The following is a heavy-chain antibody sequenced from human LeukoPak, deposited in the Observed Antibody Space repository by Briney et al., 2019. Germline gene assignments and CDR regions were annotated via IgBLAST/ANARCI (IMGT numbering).Heavy chain of an antibody. V-gene: IGHV1-8*01. CDR2: MNPNSGNT. J-gene: IGHJ5*02. Sequence: GASVKVSCKASGNTFTSYDINWVRQATGQGLEWMGWMNPNSGNTGYAQKFQGRVTMTRNTSISTAYMELSSLRSEDTAVYYCARGRIAVAGTSLWFDPWGQGTLVTVSS. CDR3: ARGRIAVAGTSLWFDP. CDR1: GNTFTSYD. D-gene: IGHD6-19*01.